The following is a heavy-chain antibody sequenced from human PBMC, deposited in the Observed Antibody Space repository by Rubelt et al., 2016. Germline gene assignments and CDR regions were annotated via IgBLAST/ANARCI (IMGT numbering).Heavy chain of an antibody. J-gene: IGHJ4*02. CDR2: INAGNGNT. CDR3: ARANHGDYEDY. Sequence: QVQLVQSGAEVKKPGASVKVSCKASGYTFTSYAMHWVRQAPGQRLEWMGWINAGNGNTKYSPKLKDRVSITRDASANTAYMELSSLRSEDTAVYYCARANHGDYEDYWGQGTLVTVSS. V-gene: IGHV1-3*01. CDR1: GYTFTSYA. D-gene: IGHD4-17*01.